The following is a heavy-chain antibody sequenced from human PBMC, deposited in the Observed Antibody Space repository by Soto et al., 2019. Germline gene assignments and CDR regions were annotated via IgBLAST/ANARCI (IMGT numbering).Heavy chain of an antibody. V-gene: IGHV4-39*01. J-gene: IGHJ4*02. CDR2: IYYTGSA. CDR3: ARKSEVFDD. Sequence: SETLSLTCTVSGAPISSSTYYWGWIRQPPGKGLEWIGSIYYTGSAYYNPSLKSRVTISVDTSKNQFSLKLSSVTAADTAVFYCARKSEVFDDWGQGTLVTVSS. D-gene: IGHD3-3*01. CDR1: GAPISSSTYY.